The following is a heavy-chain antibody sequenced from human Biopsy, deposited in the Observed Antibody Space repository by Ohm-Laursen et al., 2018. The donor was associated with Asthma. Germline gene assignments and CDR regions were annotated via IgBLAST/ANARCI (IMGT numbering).Heavy chain of an antibody. CDR2: IIPIFGPT. CDR3: ARGPEYVRSSGALDY. Sequence: SVKVSCKASGGTFSSNSINWVRQAPGQELEWMGRIIPIFGPTNHAQKFQGRVTISADDSTSTAYMELSSLSSEDTALYYCARGPEYVRSSGALDYWGQGTLVTASS. D-gene: IGHD2-2*01. CDR1: GGTFSSNS. V-gene: IGHV1-69*13. J-gene: IGHJ4*02.